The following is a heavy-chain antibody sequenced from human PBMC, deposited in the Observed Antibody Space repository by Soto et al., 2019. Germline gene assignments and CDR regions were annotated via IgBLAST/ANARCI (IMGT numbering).Heavy chain of an antibody. CDR1: GFTFGNHG. J-gene: IGHJ4*02. D-gene: IGHD1-26*01. CDR3: AKGGEVGGVLGDH. CDR2: ISYDGSYQ. V-gene: IGHV3-30*18. Sequence: QGQLVESGGGVVQPGRSLRLSCGASGFTFGNHGMHWVRQAPGKGLEWVALISYDGSYQYYADSVQGRLTITRDNSMNTLNMQLNSLRREDTAVYYCAKGGEVGGVLGDHWGQGTLVTVSS.